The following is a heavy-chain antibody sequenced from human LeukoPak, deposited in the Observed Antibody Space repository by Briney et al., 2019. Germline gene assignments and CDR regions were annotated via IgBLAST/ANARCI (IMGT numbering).Heavy chain of an antibody. V-gene: IGHV3-66*01. D-gene: IGHD1-26*01. CDR2: IYSGGST. CDR1: GFTVSSNY. Sequence: GGSLRLSCAASGFTVSSNYMSWVRQAPGKGLEWVSVIYSGGSTYYADSVKGRFTISRDNSRNTLSLQMNSLRAEDTAVYYCAKDVGIVGASPFDYWGQGNLVSVSS. CDR3: AKDVGIVGASPFDY. J-gene: IGHJ4*02.